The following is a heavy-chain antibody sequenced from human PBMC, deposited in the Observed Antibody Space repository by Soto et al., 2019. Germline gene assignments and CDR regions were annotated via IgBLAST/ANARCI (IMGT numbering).Heavy chain of an antibody. CDR3: ATKDTNYYYMDV. CDR1: GRY. V-gene: IGHV4-34*01. J-gene: IGHJ6*03. CDR2: INHSGST. Sequence: GRYWLLLIQPPGKGLEWIGEINHSGSTNYNPSLKSRVTISVDTSKNQFSLKLSSVTAADTAVYYCATKDTNYYYMDVWGKGTTVTVSS.